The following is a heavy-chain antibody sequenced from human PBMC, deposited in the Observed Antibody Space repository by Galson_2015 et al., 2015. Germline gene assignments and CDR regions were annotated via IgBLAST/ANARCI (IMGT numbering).Heavy chain of an antibody. V-gene: IGHV3-48*02. J-gene: IGHJ4*02. D-gene: IGHD2-15*01. CDR1: GFTFSSYS. CDR2: ISSSSSTI. Sequence: SLRLSCAASGFTFSSYSMNWVRQAPGKGLEWVSYISSSSSTIYYADSVKGQFTISRDNAKNSLYLQMNSLRDEDTAVYYCAREPYCSGGSCYGFDYWGQGTLVTVSS. CDR3: AREPYCSGGSCYGFDY.